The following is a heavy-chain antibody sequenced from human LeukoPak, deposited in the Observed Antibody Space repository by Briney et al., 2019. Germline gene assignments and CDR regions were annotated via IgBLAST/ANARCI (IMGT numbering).Heavy chain of an antibody. J-gene: IGHJ4*02. Sequence: GASVKVSCKASGYTFTSYGISWVRQAPGQGLEWMGGIIPIFGTANYAQKFQGRVTITADESTSTAYMELSSLRSEGTAVYYCARDSMDTAMVGRGYYFDYWGQGTLVTVSS. CDR1: GYTFTSYG. CDR2: IIPIFGTA. D-gene: IGHD5-18*01. CDR3: ARDSMDTAMVGRGYYFDY. V-gene: IGHV1-69*13.